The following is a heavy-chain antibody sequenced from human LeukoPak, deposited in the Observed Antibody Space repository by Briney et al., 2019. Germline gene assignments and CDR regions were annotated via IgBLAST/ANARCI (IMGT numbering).Heavy chain of an antibody. V-gene: IGHV3-48*03. CDR2: ISSSGSDI. Sequence: GGSLRLSCAASGFTFSNYEMHWVRQAPGKGLEWVSYISSSGSDIYYADSVKGRFTISRDNAKNSLYLQMNSLRAEDTAVYYCASGVVVVAPDTFDIWGQGTMVTVSS. CDR3: ASGVVVVAPDTFDI. J-gene: IGHJ3*02. CDR1: GFTFSNYE. D-gene: IGHD2-15*01.